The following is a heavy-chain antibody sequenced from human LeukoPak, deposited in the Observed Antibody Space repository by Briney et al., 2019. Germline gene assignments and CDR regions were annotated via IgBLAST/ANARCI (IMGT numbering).Heavy chain of an antibody. Sequence: SVKVSCKASGGTFTTYIINWGRQAPGQGLDWMGRIIPLFGTTVYAQKFQGRVTLTTDDSTSTAYMDLSRLSSEDTAVYYCGYNVLTEDFGYYFDFWGQGTLVAVSS. D-gene: IGHD3-9*01. CDR1: GGTFTTYI. CDR2: IIPLFGTT. V-gene: IGHV1-69*05. J-gene: IGHJ4*02. CDR3: GYNVLTEDFGYYFDF.